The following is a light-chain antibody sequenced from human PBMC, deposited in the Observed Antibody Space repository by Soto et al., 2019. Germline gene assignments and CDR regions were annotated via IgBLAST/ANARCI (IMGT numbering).Light chain of an antibody. V-gene: IGLV2-11*01. CDR2: DVS. Sequence: QSVLTQPRSVSGSPGQSVPISCTGTSSDVGAYNYVSWYQQHPGQAPKFMIYDVSKRPSGVPDRFSGSKSGNTASLTISGLQADDEADYYCCSYAGTYSYVFGTGTKVTVL. J-gene: IGLJ1*01. CDR1: SSDVGAYNY. CDR3: CSYAGTYSYV.